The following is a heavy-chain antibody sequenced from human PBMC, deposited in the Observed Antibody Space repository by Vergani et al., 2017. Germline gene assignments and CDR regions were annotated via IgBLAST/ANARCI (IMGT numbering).Heavy chain of an antibody. CDR2: ISSSSSYI. CDR1: GFTFSSSS. CDR3: ARDSRPYSGYDSGGDLYYYYYGMDV. J-gene: IGHJ6*02. V-gene: IGHV3-21*02. D-gene: IGHD5-12*01. Sequence: EVQLLESGGDLVQPGGSLRLSCAASGFTFSSSSMNWVRQAPGKGLEWVSSISSSSSYIYYADSVKGRFTISRDNAKNSLYLQMNSLRAEDTAVYYCARDSRPYSGYDSGGDLYYYYYGMDVWGQGTTVTVSS.